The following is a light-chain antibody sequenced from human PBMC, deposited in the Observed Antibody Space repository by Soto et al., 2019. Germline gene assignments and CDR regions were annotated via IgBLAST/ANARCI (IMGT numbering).Light chain of an antibody. J-gene: IGLJ1*01. CDR3: SSYTSTSLLYV. CDR1: SSDIGNSNY. V-gene: IGLV2-14*03. CDR2: DVN. Sequence: QSALTQPASVSGSPGQSITISCTGTSSDIGNSNYVSWYQQHPGKAPKLIIYDVNNRPSGISNRFSGSKSASTASLTISGLQAEDEADDYCSSYTSTSLLYVFGTGTKVTVL.